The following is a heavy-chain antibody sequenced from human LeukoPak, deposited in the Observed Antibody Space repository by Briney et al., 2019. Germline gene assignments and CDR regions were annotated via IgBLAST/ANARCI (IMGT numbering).Heavy chain of an antibody. J-gene: IGHJ4*02. Sequence: GESLKISCKGSGYSFTSYWIGWERQMPGKGLEWMGIIYPGDSDTRYSPSFQGQVTISADKSISTAYLQWSSLKASDTAMYYCARHWRSGYSSSWYPDYWGQGTLVTVSS. CDR2: IYPGDSDT. CDR1: GYSFTSYW. V-gene: IGHV5-51*01. CDR3: ARHWRSGYSSSWYPDY. D-gene: IGHD6-13*01.